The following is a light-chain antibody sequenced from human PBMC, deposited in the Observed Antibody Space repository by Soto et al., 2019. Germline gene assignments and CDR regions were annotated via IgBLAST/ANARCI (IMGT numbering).Light chain of an antibody. Sequence: DIQLTQSPSSLSASVGDRVTITCRASQGISSYLAWYQQIPGKAPKLLIYVASTLQSGVPSRFSGSGSGTDFTLTFSSLQPEDFATYYCQQLHSYPLTFGGGTKVDIK. CDR3: QQLHSYPLT. CDR1: QGISSY. CDR2: VAS. V-gene: IGKV1-9*01. J-gene: IGKJ4*01.